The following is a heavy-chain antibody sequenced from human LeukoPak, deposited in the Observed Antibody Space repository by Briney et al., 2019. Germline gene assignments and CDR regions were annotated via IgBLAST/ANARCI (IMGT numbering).Heavy chain of an antibody. Sequence: SETLSLTCAVYGGSFSGYYWSWIRQPPGKGLEWIGEINHSGSTNYNPSLKSRVTISVDTSKNQFSLKLSSVTAADTAVYYCASVHRDGYGYWGQGTLVTVSS. D-gene: IGHD5-24*01. CDR3: ASVHRDGYGY. V-gene: IGHV4-34*01. CDR1: GGSFSGYY. CDR2: INHSGST. J-gene: IGHJ4*02.